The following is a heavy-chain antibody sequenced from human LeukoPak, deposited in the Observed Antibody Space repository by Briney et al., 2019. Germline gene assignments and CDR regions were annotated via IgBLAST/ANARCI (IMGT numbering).Heavy chain of an antibody. CDR1: GYSFTSYW. CDR3: ARRFYYYDSSGYYYSDWFDP. D-gene: IGHD3-22*01. J-gene: IGHJ5*02. CDR2: IYPGDSDT. Sequence: GESLKISCKGSGYSFTSYWIGWVRQMPGKGLEWMGIIYPGDSDTRYSPSFQGQVTISADKSISTAYLQWSSLKASDTAMYYCARRFYYYDSSGYYYSDWFDPWGQGTLVTVSP. V-gene: IGHV5-51*01.